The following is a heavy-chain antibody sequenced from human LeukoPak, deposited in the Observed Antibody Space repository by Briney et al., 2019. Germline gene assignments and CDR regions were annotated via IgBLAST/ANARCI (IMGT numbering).Heavy chain of an antibody. CDR1: GASISSGGYY. J-gene: IGHJ4*02. D-gene: IGHD5-24*01. V-gene: IGHV4-30-4*01. CDR2: IYYSRST. Sequence: SQTLSLTCTVSGASISSGGYYWNWIRQPPGKGLEWIGYIYYSRSTSFSPSLKSRLTISVDTSKNQFSLKLSSVTAADTAVYYCARDGYNSGYFDYWGQGTLVTVSS. CDR3: ARDGYNSGYFDY.